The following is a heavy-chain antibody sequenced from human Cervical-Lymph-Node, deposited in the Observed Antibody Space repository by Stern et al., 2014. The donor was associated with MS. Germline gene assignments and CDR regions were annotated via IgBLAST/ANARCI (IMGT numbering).Heavy chain of an antibody. V-gene: IGHV4-61*02. J-gene: IGHJ5*02. CDR3: ARVAGGVNGYKSFDP. Sequence: QVQLQESGPGLVKPSETLSLTCTVSGDSIIIDNYHWSWIRQPAGQELEWIGHIYYTGVTSYNPSLVRRVIISLEPSNNRFSLRLPSVTAADTAVYYCARVAGGVNGYKSFDPWGRGTLVTVSS. D-gene: IGHD3-10*01. CDR2: IYYTGVT. CDR1: GDSIIIDNYH.